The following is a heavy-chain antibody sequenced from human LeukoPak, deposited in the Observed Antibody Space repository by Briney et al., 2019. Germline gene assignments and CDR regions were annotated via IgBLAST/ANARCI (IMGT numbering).Heavy chain of an antibody. CDR3: ARGGYGSGSHYYGMDV. V-gene: IGHV4-4*07. D-gene: IGHD3-10*01. J-gene: IGHJ6*02. Sequence: TSETLSLTCTVSGGSISSYYWSWIRQPAGKGLVWIGRIYTSGSTNYNPSLKSRVTMSVDTSKNQFSLKLSSVTAADTAVYYCARGGYGSGSHYYGMDVWGQGTTVTVSS. CDR1: GGSISSYY. CDR2: IYTSGST.